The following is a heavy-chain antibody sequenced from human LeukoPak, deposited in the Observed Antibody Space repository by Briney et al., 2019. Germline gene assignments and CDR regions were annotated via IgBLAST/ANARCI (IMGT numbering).Heavy chain of an antibody. CDR2: INYSGST. J-gene: IGHJ4*02. V-gene: IGHV4-39*07. Sequence: ASETLSLTCTVSGGSISSSSYYWGWIRQPPGKGMEWIGSINYSGSTYYNPSLKSRVTISVDTSKNQFSLKLSSVTAADTAVYYCARARYCSGGSCSLSLYFHYWGQGTLVTVSS. CDR3: ARARYCSGGSCSLSLYFHY. CDR1: GGSISSSSYY. D-gene: IGHD2-15*01.